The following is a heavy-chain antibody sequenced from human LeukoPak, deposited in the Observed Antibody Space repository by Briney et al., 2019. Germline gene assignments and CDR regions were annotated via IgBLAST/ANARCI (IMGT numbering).Heavy chain of an antibody. CDR3: ARSHYYDSSGQFYYYYGLDV. J-gene: IGHJ6*02. CDR2: INSDGSSI. CDR1: GFTFSSYW. Sequence: PGGSLRLSCAASGFTFSSYWMHWVRHVPGKGLVLVSRINSDGSSIRYADSVKDRFTISRDNARKTLYLQMNSLRAEDTAVYHCARSHYYDSSGQFYYYYGLDVWGQGTTVTVSS. D-gene: IGHD3-22*01. V-gene: IGHV3-74*01.